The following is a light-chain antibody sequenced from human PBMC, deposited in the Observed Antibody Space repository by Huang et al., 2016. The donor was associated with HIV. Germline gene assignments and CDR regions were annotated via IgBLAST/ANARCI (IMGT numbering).Light chain of an antibody. Sequence: DIQMTQSPASLSASVGDRVTITYRATQSISNYVNWYQQKPGKAPTLLIYGSSTLQSGVPSRFSGSGSGTDFTLTISSLQPEDFTTYYCQQSYNTPPTFGQGTKVEI. CDR2: GSS. CDR3: QQSYNTPPT. CDR1: QSISNY. J-gene: IGKJ1*01. V-gene: IGKV1-39*01.